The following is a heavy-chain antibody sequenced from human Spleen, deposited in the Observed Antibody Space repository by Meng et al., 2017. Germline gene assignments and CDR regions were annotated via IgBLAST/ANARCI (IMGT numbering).Heavy chain of an antibody. V-gene: IGHV1-2*06. J-gene: IGHJ6*02. CDR1: GYTFTSYY. D-gene: IGHD3-22*01. CDR2: INPNSGGT. CDR3: ARVNYDSSGYYPRAGEYYYYGMDV. Sequence: ASVKVSCKASGYTFTSYYMHWVRQAPGQGLEWMGRINPNSGGTIHAQTFQGRVTMTRDTSISTAYMELSRLRSDDTAVYYCARVNYDSSGYYPRAGEYYYYGMDVWGQGTTVTVSS.